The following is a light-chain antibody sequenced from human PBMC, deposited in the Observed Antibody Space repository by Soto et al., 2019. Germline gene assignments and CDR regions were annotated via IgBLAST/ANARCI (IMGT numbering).Light chain of an antibody. V-gene: IGLV1-40*01. CDR1: SSSIGAGYG. CDR2: GNS. J-gene: IGLJ3*02. CDR3: QSYDSSLSAL. Sequence: QSVLTQPPSVSGAPGQRVTISCTGSSSSIGAGYGVRWYQQLPGTAPKLLIYGNSNRPSGVPDRFSGSKSGTSASLAITGLQAEDEADYYCQSYDSSLSALFGGGTKLTVL.